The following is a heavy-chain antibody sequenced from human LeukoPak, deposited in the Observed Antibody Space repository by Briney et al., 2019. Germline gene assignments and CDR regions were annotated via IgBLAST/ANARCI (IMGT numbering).Heavy chain of an antibody. CDR1: GYTFIDYY. V-gene: IGHV1-2*02. CDR3: ATLGYCSGGSCSQGDY. Sequence: ASGKVSCKASGYTFIDYYMHWVRQAPGQGLEWMGWINPNSGGTNYAQKFQGRVTMTRDTSISTAYMELSRLRSDDTAVYYCATLGYCSGGSCSQGDYWGQGTLVTVSS. J-gene: IGHJ4*02. CDR2: INPNSGGT. D-gene: IGHD2-15*01.